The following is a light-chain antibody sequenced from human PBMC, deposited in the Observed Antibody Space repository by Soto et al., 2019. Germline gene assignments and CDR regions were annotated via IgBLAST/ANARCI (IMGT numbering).Light chain of an antibody. CDR1: QSVYNN. J-gene: IGKJ3*01. Sequence: TLSVSPGERATLSCRASQSVYNNLAWYQQKPGQAPRLLIYGASTRATGIPARFSGSGSGTEFTLTISSLQSEDFAVYFCQQYNNWPPVTFGPGTKVDIK. CDR2: GAS. V-gene: IGKV3-15*01. CDR3: QQYNNWPPVT.